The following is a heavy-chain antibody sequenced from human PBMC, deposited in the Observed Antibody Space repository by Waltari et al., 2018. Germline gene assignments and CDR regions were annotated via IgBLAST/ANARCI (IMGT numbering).Heavy chain of an antibody. J-gene: IGHJ5*02. CDR2: MKGYGDKT. CDR1: GFLFNTYA. Sequence: EVQVLESGGGLVQPGGSLRLTCAASGFLFNTYAINWVRPAPGKGQEWVSGMKGYGDKTYYAESVKGRFTLSRGNSRNTLSLQMNSLRAEDTAVYYCAKAHFYDTSGYIEHWGQGTLVTVSS. D-gene: IGHD3-22*01. CDR3: AKAHFYDTSGYIEH. V-gene: IGHV3-23*01.